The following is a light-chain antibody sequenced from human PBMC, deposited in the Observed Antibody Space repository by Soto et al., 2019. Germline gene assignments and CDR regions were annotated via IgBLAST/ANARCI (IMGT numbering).Light chain of an antibody. CDR2: GAS. Sequence: ILLTQSPYTLALSPGERVTLSCRANQSVTNSYLAWYQQKFGQTPRLLIYGASTRATGIPDRFSGSGSGTDFTLTVTRLEPEDLAVYYCQQYGSSPATFGQGTRLEIK. CDR1: QSVTNSY. V-gene: IGKV3-20*01. CDR3: QQYGSSPAT. J-gene: IGKJ5*01.